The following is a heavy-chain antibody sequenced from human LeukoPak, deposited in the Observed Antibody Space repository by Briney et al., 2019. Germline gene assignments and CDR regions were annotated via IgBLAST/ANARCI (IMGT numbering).Heavy chain of an antibody. CDR2: MNPNSGNT. CDR1: GYTFTSYD. J-gene: IGHJ4*02. Sequence: GASVKVSCKASGYTFTSYDINWVRQATGQGLEWMGWMNPNSGNTGYAQKFQGRVTMTRNTFISTAYMELSSLRSEDTAVYYCARGRRCSGGSCYRYYFDYWGQGTLVTVSS. V-gene: IGHV1-8*01. D-gene: IGHD2-15*01. CDR3: ARGRRCSGGSCYRYYFDY.